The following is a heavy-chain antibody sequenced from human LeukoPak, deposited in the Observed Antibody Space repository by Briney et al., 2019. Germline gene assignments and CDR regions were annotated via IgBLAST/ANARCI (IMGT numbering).Heavy chain of an antibody. CDR1: GGSITSYY. V-gene: IGHV4-59*01. Sequence: SETLSLTCTVSGGSITSYYWNWIRQPPGKGLERIGYIYYDGSTNYNPSLKSRVTMSVDTSRNQFSLKLTSATAADTAVYYCARGYNWNYVGYWGQGILVTVSS. J-gene: IGHJ4*02. D-gene: IGHD1-20*01. CDR3: ARGYNWNYVGY. CDR2: IYYDGST.